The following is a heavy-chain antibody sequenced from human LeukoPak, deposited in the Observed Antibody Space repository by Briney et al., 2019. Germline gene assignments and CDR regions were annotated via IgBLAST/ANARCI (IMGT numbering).Heavy chain of an antibody. D-gene: IGHD5-24*01. CDR2: IYHSGST. CDR3: ARAPSMTATITYYYMDV. V-gene: IGHV4-4*02. CDR1: GGSISSSNW. J-gene: IGHJ6*03. Sequence: SETLSLTCAVSGGSISSSNWWNWVRQPPGKGLEWIGEIYHSGSTNYNPSLQSRVTISVDKSKNQFSLKLSSVTAADTAVYYCARAPSMTATITYYYMDVWGKGTTVTVSS.